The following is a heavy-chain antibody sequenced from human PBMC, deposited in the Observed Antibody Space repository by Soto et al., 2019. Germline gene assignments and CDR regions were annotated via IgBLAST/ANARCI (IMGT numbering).Heavy chain of an antibody. CDR3: ARMATYYYDSSGYYYFDY. CDR1: GGSISSSNW. D-gene: IGHD3-22*01. Sequence: QVQLQESGPGLVKPSGTLSLTCAVSGGSISSSNWWSWVRQPPGKGLEWIGEIYHSGSTNYNPSLKRRVTISVDKSKNQFSLKLSSVTAADTAVYYCARMATYYYDSSGYYYFDYWGQGTLVTVSS. J-gene: IGHJ4*02. V-gene: IGHV4-4*02. CDR2: IYHSGST.